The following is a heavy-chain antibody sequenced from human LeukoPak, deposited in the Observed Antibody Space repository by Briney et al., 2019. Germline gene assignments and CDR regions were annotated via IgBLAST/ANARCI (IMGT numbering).Heavy chain of an antibody. D-gene: IGHD6-19*01. CDR1: GFTVSSNY. CDR2: ISSSSSYI. J-gene: IGHJ6*02. Sequence: EGSLRLSCAASGFTVSSNYMNWVRQAPGKGLEWVSSISSSSSYIYYADSVKGRFTISRDNSKNTLYLQMNSLRAEDTAVYYCAKDSGSGWNRPFDYYYYGMDVWGQGTTVTVSS. V-gene: IGHV3-21*01. CDR3: AKDSGSGWNRPFDYYYYGMDV.